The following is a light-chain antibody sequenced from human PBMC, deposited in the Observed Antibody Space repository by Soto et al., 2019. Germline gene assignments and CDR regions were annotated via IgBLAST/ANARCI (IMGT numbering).Light chain of an antibody. CDR1: SSDVGNYNL. J-gene: IGLJ1*01. CDR2: EGS. Sequence: QSALTQPASVSGSPGQSITISCTGTSSDVGNYNLVSWYQQHPGKAPKLMIYEGSKRPSGVSNRFSGSKSGNTASLTISGLQAEDEAVYYCCSYAGSRSYVFGTGTKVTVL. CDR3: CSYAGSRSYV. V-gene: IGLV2-23*01.